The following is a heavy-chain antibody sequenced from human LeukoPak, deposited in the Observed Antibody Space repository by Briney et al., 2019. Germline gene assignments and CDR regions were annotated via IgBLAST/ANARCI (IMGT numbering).Heavy chain of an antibody. CDR1: GFTFSSYS. J-gene: IGHJ4*02. CDR3: ARGPNSSGYYSHPFDY. Sequence: GGSLRLSCAASGFTFSSYSMNWVRQAPGKGLEWVSYISSSSSTIYYADSVKGRFTISRDNAKNSLYLQMNSLKAEDTAVYYCARGPNSSGYYSHPFDYWGQGTLVTVSS. V-gene: IGHV3-48*01. CDR2: ISSSSSTI. D-gene: IGHD3-22*01.